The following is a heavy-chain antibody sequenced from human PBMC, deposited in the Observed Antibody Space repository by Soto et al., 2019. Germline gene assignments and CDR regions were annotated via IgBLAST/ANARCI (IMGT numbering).Heavy chain of an antibody. Sequence: GGALRLSCAASGFGVSNYAMNWLRQAPGKGLEWVSYISSSGSTIYYAVSVKGRFTISRDNAKNSLYLQMNSLRAEDTAVYYCARGLAARNFDYWGQGTLVTVSS. CDR3: ARGLAARNFDY. CDR1: GFGVSNYA. CDR2: ISSSGSTI. V-gene: IGHV3-11*01. D-gene: IGHD6-6*01. J-gene: IGHJ4*02.